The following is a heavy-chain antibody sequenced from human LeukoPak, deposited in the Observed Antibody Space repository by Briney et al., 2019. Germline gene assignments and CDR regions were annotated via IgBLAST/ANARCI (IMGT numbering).Heavy chain of an antibody. J-gene: IGHJ4*02. D-gene: IGHD5-12*01. CDR2: ISSSGSTI. CDR1: GFTFSDYY. Sequence: GGSLRLSCAASGFTFSDYYMSWIRQAPGKGLEWVSYISSSGSTIYYADSVKGRFTISRDNSKNTLYLQMNTLRAEDTAVYYCARASGYSGYDPFDYWGQGTLVTVSS. CDR3: ARASGYSGYDPFDY. V-gene: IGHV3-11*01.